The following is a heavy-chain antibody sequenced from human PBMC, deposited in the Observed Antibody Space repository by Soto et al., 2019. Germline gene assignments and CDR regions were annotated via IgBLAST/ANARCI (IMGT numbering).Heavy chain of an antibody. V-gene: IGHV1-3*01. Sequence: QVQLVQSGAEVKKPGASVKVSCKASGYTFTSYAMHWVRQAPGQRLEWMGWINAGNGNTKYSQKFQGRVTITRDTSASTAYMELSSLRSEDTAVYYCARVGEIVLSFDPWGQGTLVTVSS. J-gene: IGHJ5*02. D-gene: IGHD6-6*01. CDR2: INAGNGNT. CDR3: ARVGEIVLSFDP. CDR1: GYTFTSYA.